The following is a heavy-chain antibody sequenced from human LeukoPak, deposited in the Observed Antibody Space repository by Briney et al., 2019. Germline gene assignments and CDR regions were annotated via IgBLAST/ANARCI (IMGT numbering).Heavy chain of an antibody. J-gene: IGHJ5*01. Sequence: GGSLRLSCAASGFTVHSNYMSWVRQAPGKGLEWVSMIYAGGNTYYRDSVKGRSTISRDSSKNTVFLHMSGLRDDDTAVYYCVGGHDLEFEFWGQGTLVIVSS. CDR2: IYAGGNT. D-gene: IGHD4-23*01. CDR3: VGGHDLEFEF. CDR1: GFTVHSNY. V-gene: IGHV3-53*01.